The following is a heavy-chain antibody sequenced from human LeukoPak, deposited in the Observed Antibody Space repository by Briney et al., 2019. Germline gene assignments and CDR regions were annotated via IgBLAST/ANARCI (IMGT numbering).Heavy chain of an antibody. CDR3: ARVERQDIVVVVAAFDY. D-gene: IGHD2-15*01. CDR2: INPNSGGT. Sequence: ASVKVSCKASGYTFTGYYMHWVRQAPGQGLEWMGWINPNSGGTNYAQKFQGRVTMTRDTSISTAYMELSRLRSDDTAVYYCARVERQDIVVVVAAFDYWGQGTLVTVSS. CDR1: GYTFTGYY. V-gene: IGHV1-2*02. J-gene: IGHJ4*02.